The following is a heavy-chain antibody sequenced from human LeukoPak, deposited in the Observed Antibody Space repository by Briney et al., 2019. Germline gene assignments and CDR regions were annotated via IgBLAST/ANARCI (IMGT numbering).Heavy chain of an antibody. D-gene: IGHD3-22*01. V-gene: IGHV3-30-3*01. J-gene: IGHJ4*02. Sequence: GGSHRLSCAASGFTFSGYAMHWVRQAPDKGLEWVAVISYDGSNEYYADSVKGRFTISRDNSKNTLYLQMNSLRAEDTAVYYCAKNYYDSSGNAGLFDYWGQGTLVTVSS. CDR1: GFTFSGYA. CDR2: ISYDGSNE. CDR3: AKNYYDSSGNAGLFDY.